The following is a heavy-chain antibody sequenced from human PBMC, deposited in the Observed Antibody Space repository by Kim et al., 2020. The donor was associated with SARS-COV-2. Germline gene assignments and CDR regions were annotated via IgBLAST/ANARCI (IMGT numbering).Heavy chain of an antibody. CDR3: AKSDWSDP. D-gene: IGHD3-3*01. V-gene: IGHV3-74*01. CDR2: GSRP. Sequence: GSRPTYADSVKGRFTGSGDNDKNTLYLQMNSLRAEDTAVYYCAKSDWSDPRGQGTLVTVSS. J-gene: IGHJ5*02.